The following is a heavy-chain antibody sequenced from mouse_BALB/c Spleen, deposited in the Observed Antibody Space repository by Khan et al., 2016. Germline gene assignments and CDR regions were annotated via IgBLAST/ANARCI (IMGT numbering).Heavy chain of an antibody. D-gene: IGHD2-5*01. J-gene: IGHJ3*01. CDR3: ARGASNYSSSAY. Sequence: QVQLKQSGAELARPGASVKLSCKASGYIFTSYWMQWVKQRPGQGLEWIGTIYPGDGDTRYTQKSKGKATLPADKSSSTAYMQLSSLDSEDFAVXYCARGASNYSSSAYWGQGTLVTVSA. CDR1: GYIFTSYW. V-gene: IGHV1-87*01. CDR2: IYPGDGDT.